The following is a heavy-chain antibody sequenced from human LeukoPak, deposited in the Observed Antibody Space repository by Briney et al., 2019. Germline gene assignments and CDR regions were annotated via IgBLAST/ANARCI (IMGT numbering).Heavy chain of an antibody. D-gene: IGHD5-12*01. CDR2: IYHSGST. CDR1: GYSISSGYY. V-gene: IGHV4-38-2*01. J-gene: IGHJ5*02. CDR3: ARSLVATIVDWFDP. Sequence: SETLSLTCAVSGYSISSGYYWGWIRRPPGKGLEWIGSIYHSGSTYYNPSLKSRVTISVDTSKNQFSLKLSSVTAADTAVYYCARSLVATIVDWFDPWGQGTLVTVSS.